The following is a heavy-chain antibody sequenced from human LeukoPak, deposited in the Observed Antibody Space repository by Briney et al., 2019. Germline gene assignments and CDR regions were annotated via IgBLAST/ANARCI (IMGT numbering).Heavy chain of an antibody. CDR1: GFTFSSYS. CDR3: ARVAVSYYDILTAGNY. J-gene: IGHJ4*02. D-gene: IGHD3-9*01. Sequence: PGGSLRLSCAASGFTFSSYSMNWVRQAPGKGLEWVSSISSSSSYIYYADSVKGRFTISRDNAKNSLYLQMNSLRAEDTAVYYCARVAVSYYDILTAGNYWGQGTLVTVSS. CDR2: ISSSSSYI. V-gene: IGHV3-21*01.